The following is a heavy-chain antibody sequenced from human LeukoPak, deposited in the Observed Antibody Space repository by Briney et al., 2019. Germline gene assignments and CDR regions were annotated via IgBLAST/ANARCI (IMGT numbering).Heavy chain of an antibody. CDR1: GGSISSYY. D-gene: IGHD3-16*01. J-gene: IGHJ4*02. V-gene: IGHV4-59*01. CDR3: ARDLSYGNYVG. CDR2: IYYSGST. Sequence: SETLSLTCTVSGGSISSYYWSWIRQPPGKGLEWIAYIYYSGSTNYSPSLKSRVTVSVDTSKNQFSLKLSSVTAADTAVYYCARDLSYGNYVGWGQGTLVTVSS.